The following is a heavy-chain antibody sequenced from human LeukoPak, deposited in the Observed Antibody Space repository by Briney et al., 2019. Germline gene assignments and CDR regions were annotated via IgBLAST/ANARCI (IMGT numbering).Heavy chain of an antibody. D-gene: IGHD3-22*01. V-gene: IGHV4-39*07. CDR1: GDSVSRSDSY. Sequence: SETLSLTCSVSGDSVSRSDSYWDWIRQPPGKGLEWIGEINHSGSTNYNPSLKSRVTISVDTSKNQFSLKLSSVTAADTAVYYCARARGVYYYDSSGYRYWGQGTLVTVSS. CDR3: ARARGVYYYDSSGYRY. J-gene: IGHJ4*02. CDR2: INHSGST.